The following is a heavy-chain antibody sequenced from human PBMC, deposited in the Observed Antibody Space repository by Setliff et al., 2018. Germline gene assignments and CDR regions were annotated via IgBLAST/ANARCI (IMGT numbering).Heavy chain of an antibody. J-gene: IGHJ3*02. D-gene: IGHD3-10*01. CDR3: ARRGYYYGWGDSNAFDI. CDR1: GGSISSYY. Sequence: SETLSLTCTVSGGSISSYYWSWIRQPPGKGLEWIGSISYSGTTYHNRSLRSRVTISIDTSKNQFSLKLSSVTAADTAVYYCARRGYYYGWGDSNAFDIWGQGTMVTVSS. V-gene: IGHV4-59*08. CDR2: ISYSGTT.